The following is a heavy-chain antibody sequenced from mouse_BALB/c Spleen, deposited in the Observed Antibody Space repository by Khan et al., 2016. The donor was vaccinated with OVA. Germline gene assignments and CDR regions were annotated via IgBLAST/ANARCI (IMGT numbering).Heavy chain of an antibody. V-gene: IGHV1S22*01. Sequence: LQQPGSELVRPGASVKLSCKASGYTFTSYWMHWVKQRHGQGLEWIGNIYPGSGSTNYDEMFKSKGTLTVDTSSSTAYMHLSSLTSEDSAVYYCRRGGYYGKALFAYWGQGTLVTVSA. CDR1: GYTFTSYW. CDR2: IYPGSGST. D-gene: IGHD2-1*01. CDR3: RRGGYYGKALFAY. J-gene: IGHJ3*01.